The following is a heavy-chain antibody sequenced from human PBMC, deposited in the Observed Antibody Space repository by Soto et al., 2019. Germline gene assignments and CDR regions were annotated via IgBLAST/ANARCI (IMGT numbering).Heavy chain of an antibody. CDR2: ISSSGSTI. J-gene: IGHJ4*02. V-gene: IGHV3-48*03. CDR3: ARETDVWFDY. D-gene: IGHD3-3*01. Sequence: EVQLVGSGGGLVQPGGSLRLSCAASGFTFSSYEMNWVRQAPGKGLEWVSYISSSGSTIYYADSVKGRFTISRDNAKNSLYLQMNSLRAEDTAVYYCARETDVWFDYWGQGTLVTVSS. CDR1: GFTFSSYE.